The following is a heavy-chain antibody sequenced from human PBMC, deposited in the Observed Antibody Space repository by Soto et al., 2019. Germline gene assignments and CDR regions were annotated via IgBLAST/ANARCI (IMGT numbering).Heavy chain of an antibody. CDR1: GGTFGSYA. V-gene: IGHV1-69*06. Sequence: ASVKVSCKASGGTFGSYAISWVRQAPGQGLEWMGNITPMYGTPNYAQNFQGRVTMIADKSTSTVYMDLGSLRTDDTAVYYCARGFAYSSAWFDQWGQGTVVTVSS. CDR2: ITPMYGTP. D-gene: IGHD3-22*01. CDR3: ARGFAYSSAWFDQ. J-gene: IGHJ5*02.